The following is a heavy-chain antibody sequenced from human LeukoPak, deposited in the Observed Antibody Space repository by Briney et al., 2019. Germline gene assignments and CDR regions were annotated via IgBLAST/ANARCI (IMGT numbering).Heavy chain of an antibody. V-gene: IGHV3-21*01. D-gene: IGHD6-19*01. Sequence: PGGSLRLSCAASRFTFSSYKVNWVRQAPGKGLEWVSSISSSSSYIYYADSVKGRFTISRDNARNSLYLQMNSLRAEDTAVYYCARKSGSGEFDYWGQGTLVTVSS. CDR1: RFTFSSYK. CDR3: ARKSGSGEFDY. J-gene: IGHJ4*02. CDR2: ISSSSSYI.